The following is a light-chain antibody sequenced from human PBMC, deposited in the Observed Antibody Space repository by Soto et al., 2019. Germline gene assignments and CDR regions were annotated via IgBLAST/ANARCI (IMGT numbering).Light chain of an antibody. Sequence: EIVLTQSPGTLSLSPGERATLSCRASQSVSSSHLAWYQHKPGQAPRLLIYDASYRATDIPPRFSGSGSGTDFTLTISSLEPEDFAVYYCQQRRSWPPTITFGQGTRLEIK. CDR1: QSVSSSH. CDR2: DAS. CDR3: QQRRSWPPTIT. V-gene: IGKV3-11*01. J-gene: IGKJ5*01.